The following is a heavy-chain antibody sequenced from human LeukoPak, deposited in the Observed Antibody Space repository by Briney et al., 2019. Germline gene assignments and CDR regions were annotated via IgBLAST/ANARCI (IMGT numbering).Heavy chain of an antibody. J-gene: IGHJ4*02. Sequence: PGGSLRLSCAASGFTFSSYGMHGVRQAPGKGLEWVAFIRYDGSNKYYADSVKGRFTISRDNSKNTLYLQMNSLRAEDTAVYYCAKDHGGTRNAVYDYVWGSYRLGSEYFDYWGQGTLVTVSS. CDR3: AKDHGGTRNAVYDYVWGSYRLGSEYFDY. D-gene: IGHD3-16*02. CDR1: GFTFSSYG. CDR2: IRYDGSNK. V-gene: IGHV3-30*02.